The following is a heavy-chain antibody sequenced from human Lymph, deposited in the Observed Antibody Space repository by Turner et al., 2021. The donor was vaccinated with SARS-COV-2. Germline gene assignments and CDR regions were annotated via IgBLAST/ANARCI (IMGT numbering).Heavy chain of an antibody. CDR2: IFYRGST. D-gene: IGHD2-21*02. V-gene: IGHV4-59*01. J-gene: IGHJ5*02. CDR3: ARQTVNNWVDP. CDR1: GGSMNNNY. Sequence: QVQLQESGPRLVKPLETLSPTCTVSGGSMNNNYWSWIRQPPGKRLGWIGFIFYRGSTNYNPSLKSRVTISVDTSENQFSLKLTSVTAADTARYYCARQTVNNWVDPWGQGTLVTVSS.